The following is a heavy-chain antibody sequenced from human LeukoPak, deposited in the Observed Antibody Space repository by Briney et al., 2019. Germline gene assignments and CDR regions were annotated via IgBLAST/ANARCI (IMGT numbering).Heavy chain of an antibody. Sequence: GGSLRLSCTASGFTFDDYYITLIRQAPGKGLGWVAYISSSGTATYYADSVKGRFTISRDNAKNSLYLQMDSLKAEDTAMYYCARPARSGIYYPDAFENWGQGTMVTVSS. D-gene: IGHD3-10*01. CDR3: ARPARSGIYYPDAFEN. J-gene: IGHJ3*02. CDR1: GFTFDDYY. CDR2: ISSSGTAT. V-gene: IGHV3-11*04.